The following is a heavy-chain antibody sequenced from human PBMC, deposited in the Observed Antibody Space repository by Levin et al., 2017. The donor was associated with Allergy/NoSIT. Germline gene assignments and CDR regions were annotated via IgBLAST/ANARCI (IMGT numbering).Heavy chain of an antibody. CDR2: ISYDGSNK. CDR3: ARDRYSSSWYRYYYGMDV. CDR1: GFTFSSYA. V-gene: IGHV3-30*04. Sequence: QTGESLKISCAASGFTFSSYAMHWVRQAPGKGLEWVAVISYDGSNKYYADSVKGRFTISRDNSKNTLYLQMNSLRAEDTAVYYCARDRYSSSWYRYYYGMDVWGQGTTVTVSS. J-gene: IGHJ6*02. D-gene: IGHD6-13*01.